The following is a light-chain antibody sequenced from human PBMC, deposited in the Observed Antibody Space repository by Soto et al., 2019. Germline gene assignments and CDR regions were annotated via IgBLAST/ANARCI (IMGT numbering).Light chain of an antibody. Sequence: EIEMTQSPLSLPVIPGEPASISCRSSQSLLHSNGYNYLEWYLQKSGQSPQLLIHVDSDRASGVPDRFSGSGSGTDFTLKISRVEAEDVGVYYCMQSLQTPWTFGQGTKVDNK. V-gene: IGKV2-28*01. CDR3: MQSLQTPWT. J-gene: IGKJ1*01. CDR1: QSLLHSNGYNY. CDR2: VDS.